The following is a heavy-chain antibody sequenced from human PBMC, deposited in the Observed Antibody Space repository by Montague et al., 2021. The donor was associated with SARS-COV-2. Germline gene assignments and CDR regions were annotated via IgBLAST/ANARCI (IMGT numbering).Heavy chain of an antibody. Sequence: SLRLSCAASGFTVSSNYMSWVRQAPGKGLEWVSVIHSGGSTYYADSVKGRFTISRDNSKNTLYLQMNSLRAEDTAVYYCARGGHSSSWYYYYGMDVWGQGTTVTVSS. CDR2: IHSGGST. CDR3: ARGGHSSSWYYYYGMDV. V-gene: IGHV3-53*01. D-gene: IGHD6-13*01. CDR1: GFTVSSNY. J-gene: IGHJ6*02.